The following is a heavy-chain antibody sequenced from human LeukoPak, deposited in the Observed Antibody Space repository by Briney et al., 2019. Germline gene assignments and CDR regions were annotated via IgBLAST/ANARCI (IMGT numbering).Heavy chain of an antibody. CDR1: GFTFSSYW. Sequence: GGSLRLSCAASGFTFSSYWMHWVRQAPGKGLVWVSRVNSDGSSTSYADSVKGRFTISRDNAKNTLYLQMNSLRAEDTAVYYCARVGGVDTAMATDYWGQGTLVTVSS. CDR2: VNSDGSST. D-gene: IGHD5-18*01. J-gene: IGHJ4*02. CDR3: ARVGGVDTAMATDY. V-gene: IGHV3-74*01.